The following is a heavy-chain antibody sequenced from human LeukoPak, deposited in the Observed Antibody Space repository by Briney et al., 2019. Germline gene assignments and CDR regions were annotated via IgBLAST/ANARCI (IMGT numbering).Heavy chain of an antibody. J-gene: IGHJ4*02. D-gene: IGHD4-23*01. CDR1: GGSISSGDYY. CDR3: ARDLLNEGNHLDY. V-gene: IGHV4-30-4*01. Sequence: SQTLSLTCTVSGGSISSGDYYWSWIRQPPGKGLEWIGYIYYSGSTYYNPSLKSRVTISVDTSKNQFSLKLSSVTAAGTAVYYCARDLLNEGNHLDYWGQGTLVTVSS. CDR2: IYYSGST.